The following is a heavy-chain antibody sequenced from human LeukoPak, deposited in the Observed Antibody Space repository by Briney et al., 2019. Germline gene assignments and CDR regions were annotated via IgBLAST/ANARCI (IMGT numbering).Heavy chain of an antibody. D-gene: IGHD6-13*01. CDR1: GYTFTSYG. CDR3: ARDLEAAAGTWDYYYGMDV. Sequence: GASVKVSCKASGYTFTSYGISWVRQAPGQGLEWMGWISAYNGNTNYAQKLQGRVTMTTDTSTSTAYMELRSLRSDDTAVYYCARDLEAAAGTWDYYYGMDVWGQGTTVTVSS. CDR2: ISAYNGNT. V-gene: IGHV1-18*01. J-gene: IGHJ6*02.